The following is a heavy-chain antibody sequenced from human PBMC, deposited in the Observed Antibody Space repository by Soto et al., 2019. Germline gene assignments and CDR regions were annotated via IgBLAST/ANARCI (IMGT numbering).Heavy chain of an antibody. J-gene: IGHJ4*02. D-gene: IGHD2-15*01. V-gene: IGHV1-18*01. CDR1: GYTFTGYG. Sequence: ASVKGSCKPSGYTFTGYGISWVRQAPGQGLEWMGWISAGNGNTVYAQKLQGRLTVTTDTSTNTAYMDLRSLRSDDTAVYYCARGYCRAGLCPIDFWGQGTQVTVSS. CDR3: ARGYCRAGLCPIDF. CDR2: ISAGNGNT.